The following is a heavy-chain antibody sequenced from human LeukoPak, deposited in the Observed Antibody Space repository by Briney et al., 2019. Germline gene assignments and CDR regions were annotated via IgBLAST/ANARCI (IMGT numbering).Heavy chain of an antibody. CDR1: GGSISSYY. CDR3: ADGSFSFYMDV. D-gene: IGHD5-24*01. J-gene: IGHJ6*03. Sequence: SETLSLTCTVSGGSISSYYWSWIRQPAGKGLEWIGRIYTSGSTNYNPSLKSRVTMSVDTSKKQFSLNLRSVTAADTAVYYRADGSFSFYMDVWGKGTTVTVSS. V-gene: IGHV4-4*07. CDR2: IYTSGST.